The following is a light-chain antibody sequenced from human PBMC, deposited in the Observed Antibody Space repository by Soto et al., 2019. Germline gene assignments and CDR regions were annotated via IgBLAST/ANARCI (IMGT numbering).Light chain of an antibody. J-gene: IGKJ2*01. CDR3: QEYKSYST. Sequence: DLQMTQSPSTLFASVGDRVTITCRASQSISSWLAWYQQKPGKAPKLLIYKASSLESGVPSRFSGSGSGTEFTLTISSLQPDDFATYYCQEYKSYSTFGQGTKLEIK. V-gene: IGKV1-5*03. CDR2: KAS. CDR1: QSISSW.